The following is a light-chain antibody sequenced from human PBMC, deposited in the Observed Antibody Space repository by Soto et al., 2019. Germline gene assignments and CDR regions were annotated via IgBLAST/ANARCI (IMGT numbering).Light chain of an antibody. V-gene: IGKV1-39*01. CDR1: QSISSW. CDR2: AAS. CDR3: QQTSSPPT. Sequence: IQMTQSPSTLSASVGDRVTITCRASQSISSWLAWYQQKPGKAPKLLIYAASSLQTGVSSRFSGSGSGTDFTLTISNMPPEDFATDYCQQTSSPPTFGGGTKVDIK. J-gene: IGKJ4*01.